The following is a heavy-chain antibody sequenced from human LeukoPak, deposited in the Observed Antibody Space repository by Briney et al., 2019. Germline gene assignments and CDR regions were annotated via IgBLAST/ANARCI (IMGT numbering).Heavy chain of an antibody. CDR2: ISGSGGSI. CDR3: AKDLRGYSYGYGY. D-gene: IGHD5-18*01. CDR1: GFTFSSYA. Sequence: GGSLRLSCAASGFTFSSYAMSWVRQAPGKGLEWVSAISGSGGSIYYADSVKGRFTISRDNSKNTLYPQMNSLRAEDTAVYYCAKDLRGYSYGYGYWGQGTLVTVSS. V-gene: IGHV3-23*01. J-gene: IGHJ4*02.